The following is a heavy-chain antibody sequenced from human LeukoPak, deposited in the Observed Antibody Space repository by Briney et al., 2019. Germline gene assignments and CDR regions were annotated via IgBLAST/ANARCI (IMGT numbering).Heavy chain of an antibody. D-gene: IGHD3-16*01. J-gene: IGHJ4*02. CDR1: GFTFTSSA. V-gene: IGHV1-58*02. CDR3: ARGGTSSRLDY. Sequence: SVKVSCKASGFTFTSSAMQWVRQARGQRLEWIGWIVVGSGNTNYAQKFQGRVTMTRDTSTSTVYMELSSLRSEDTAVYYCARGGTSSRLDYWGQGTLVTVSS. CDR2: IVVGSGNT.